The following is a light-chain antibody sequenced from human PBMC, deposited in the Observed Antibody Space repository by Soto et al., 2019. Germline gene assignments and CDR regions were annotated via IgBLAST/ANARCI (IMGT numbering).Light chain of an antibody. V-gene: IGLV2-8*01. CDR2: EVS. CDR3: SAYAGSNNVV. J-gene: IGLJ1*01. CDR1: SSDVGGYNY. Sequence: QSALTQPRSVSGSPGQSVTISCTGTSSDVGGYNYVSWYQQHPGRAPKLIIYEVSQRPSGVPDRFSGSKSGNTASLTVSGLQTEDEADYYCSAYAGSNNVVFGSGTKVTVL.